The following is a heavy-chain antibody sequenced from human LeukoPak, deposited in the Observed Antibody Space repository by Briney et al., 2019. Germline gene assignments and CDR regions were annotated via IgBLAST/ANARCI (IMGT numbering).Heavy chain of an antibody. Sequence: GGSLRLSCTASGFSFNTFAMSWVRQPPGKGLEWVSGMIGTGQAYYAESAKGRFIISRDNSRSTVYLEMNSLRDEDTAMYYCAKDLHYNDGRWEFDPWGQGTLVTVSS. CDR1: GFSFNTFA. D-gene: IGHD5-24*01. V-gene: IGHV3-23*01. J-gene: IGHJ5*02. CDR3: AKDLHYNDGRWEFDP. CDR2: MIGTGQA.